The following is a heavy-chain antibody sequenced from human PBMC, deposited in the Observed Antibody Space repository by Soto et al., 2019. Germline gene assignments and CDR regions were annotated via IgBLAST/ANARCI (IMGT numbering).Heavy chain of an antibody. J-gene: IGHJ4*02. CDR2: ISYDGKTE. CDR1: GFTFTQFA. Sequence: QVQLLESGGGVGQPGKSLTLSCAASGFTFTQFAMHWVRQAPGQGLEWVAVISYDGKTEYYSESVEGRFTISRDDSKETLYLQMEGLKTDDTAIYYCARDSDPRMGRAGLTDDFDYWGQGTLVTVSS. D-gene: IGHD3-10*01. CDR3: ARDSDPRMGRAGLTDDFDY. V-gene: IGHV3-30*04.